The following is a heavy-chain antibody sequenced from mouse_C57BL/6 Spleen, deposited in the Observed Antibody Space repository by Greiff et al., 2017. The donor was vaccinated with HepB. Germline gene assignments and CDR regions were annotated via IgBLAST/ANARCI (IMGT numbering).Heavy chain of an antibody. Sequence: EVQGVESGGGLVKPGGSLKLSCAASGFTFSSYAMSWVRQTPEKRLEWVATISDGGSYTYYPDNVKGRFTISRDNAKNNLYLQMSHLKSEDTAMYYCARDRGDYDYDGWFAYWGQGTLVTVSA. D-gene: IGHD2-4*01. CDR3: ARDRGDYDYDGWFAY. V-gene: IGHV5-4*01. CDR2: ISDGGSYT. J-gene: IGHJ3*01. CDR1: GFTFSSYA.